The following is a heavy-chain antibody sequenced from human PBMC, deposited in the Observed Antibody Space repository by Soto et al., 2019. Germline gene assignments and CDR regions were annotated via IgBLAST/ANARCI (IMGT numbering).Heavy chain of an antibody. Sequence: GGSLRLSCAASGFTFSSYGMHWVRQDTGRGLEWVAVIWYDGSNKYYADSVKGRFTISRDNSKSTLYLQMNSLRAEDTAVYYCARDQGSSWYLYYYYGMDVWGQGTTVTVSS. J-gene: IGHJ6*02. V-gene: IGHV3-33*01. CDR1: GFTFSSYG. CDR2: IWYDGSNK. D-gene: IGHD6-13*01. CDR3: ARDQGSSWYLYYYYGMDV.